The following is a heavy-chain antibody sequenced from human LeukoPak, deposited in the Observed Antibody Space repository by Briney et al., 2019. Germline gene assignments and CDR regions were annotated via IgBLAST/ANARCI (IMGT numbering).Heavy chain of an antibody. CDR1: GGSFSGYY. CDR3: ARVGSGGYYDFWSGPEGRNWFDP. D-gene: IGHD3-3*01. CDR2: INHSGST. J-gene: IGHJ5*02. Sequence: SETLSLTCAVYGGSFSGYYWSWIRQPPGKGLEWIGEINHSGSTNYNPSLKSRVTISVDTSKNQFSLKLSSVTAADTAVYYCARVGSGGYYDFWSGPEGRNWFDPWGQGTLVTVSS. V-gene: IGHV4-34*01.